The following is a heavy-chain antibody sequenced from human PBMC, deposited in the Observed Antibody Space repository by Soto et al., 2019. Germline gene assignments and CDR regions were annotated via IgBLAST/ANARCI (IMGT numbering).Heavy chain of an antibody. CDR2: ISYDGSNK. V-gene: IGHV3-30*18. J-gene: IGHJ6*02. CDR3: AKWGSSSGTDV. Sequence: GGSLRLSCAASGFTFSSYGMHWVRQAPGKGLEWVAVISYDGSNKYYADSVKGRFTISRDNSKNTLYLQMNSLRAEDTAVYYCAKWGSSSGTDVWGQGTTVTVSS. D-gene: IGHD6-6*01. CDR1: GFTFSSYG.